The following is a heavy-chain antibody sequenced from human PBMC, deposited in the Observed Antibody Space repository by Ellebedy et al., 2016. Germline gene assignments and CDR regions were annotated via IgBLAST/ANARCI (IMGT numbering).Heavy chain of an antibody. Sequence: GESLKISXSASGFTFSSYAMHWVRQAPGKGLEYVSAISSNGGSTYYADSVKGRFTISRDNSKNTLYLQMSSLRAEDTAVYYCVRDPGGSSDYWGQGTLVTVSS. CDR3: VRDPGGSSDY. V-gene: IGHV3-64D*06. CDR1: GFTFSSYA. CDR2: ISSNGGST. J-gene: IGHJ4*02. D-gene: IGHD2-15*01.